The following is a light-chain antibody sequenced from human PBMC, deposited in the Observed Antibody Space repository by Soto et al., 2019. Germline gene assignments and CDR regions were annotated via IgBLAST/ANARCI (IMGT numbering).Light chain of an antibody. V-gene: IGKV3-20*01. CDR3: QQYATSPFT. CDR2: GAS. CDR1: QSVAKNY. J-gene: IGKJ4*01. Sequence: ENVLTQSPDTLSLSPGERGTLSCRASQSVAKNYLAWYQQKPGQAPRLLIYGASSRATGIPDRFSGTGSGTDFTLTISRLEPEDLAVYSCQQYATSPFTFGGGTKVEIK.